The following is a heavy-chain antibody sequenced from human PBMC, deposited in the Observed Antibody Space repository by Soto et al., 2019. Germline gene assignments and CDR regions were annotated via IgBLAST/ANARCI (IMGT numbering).Heavy chain of an antibody. Sequence: PSETLSLICTVSGGSISSYYWSWIRQPPGKGLEWIGYIYYSGSTNYNPSLKSRVTISVDTSKNQFSLKLSSVTAADTAVYYCARILEWDRPGAYYYYMDVWGKGTTVTVSS. D-gene: IGHD3-3*01. CDR1: GGSISSYY. CDR2: IYYSGST. J-gene: IGHJ6*03. V-gene: IGHV4-59*01. CDR3: ARILEWDRPGAYYYYMDV.